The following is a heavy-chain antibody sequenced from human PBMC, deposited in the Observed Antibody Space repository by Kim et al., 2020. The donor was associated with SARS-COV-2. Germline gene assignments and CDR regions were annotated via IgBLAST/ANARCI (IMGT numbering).Heavy chain of an antibody. V-gene: IGHV1-2*02. CDR1: KYTFKDYY. CDR2: IIPNSGET. CDR3: VHSRGYLYGLDV. Sequence: ASVKVSCVASKYTFKDYYVHWVRQAPGRGLEWVGWIIPNSGETTYSQTFKGRVVMTRDTSISIAYMELANLRSDDTALYYCVHSRGYLYGLDVWGRGTTITVSS. D-gene: IGHD3-22*01. J-gene: IGHJ6*02.